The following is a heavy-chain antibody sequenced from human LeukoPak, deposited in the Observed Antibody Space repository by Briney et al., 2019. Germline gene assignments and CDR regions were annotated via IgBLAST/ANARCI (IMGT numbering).Heavy chain of an antibody. CDR1: GFTFSIYT. J-gene: IGHJ4*02. Sequence: GGSLRHSSADSGFTFSIYTICWVRQAPGKGLEWVSAISGSGGSTYYADSVKGRFTISRDNSKNTLYLQMNSLRAEDTAVYYCANLGAAKHYFHLWGRGPVVSVSS. CDR2: ISGSGGST. CDR3: ANLGAAKHYFHL. D-gene: IGHD3-16*01. V-gene: IGHV3-23*01.